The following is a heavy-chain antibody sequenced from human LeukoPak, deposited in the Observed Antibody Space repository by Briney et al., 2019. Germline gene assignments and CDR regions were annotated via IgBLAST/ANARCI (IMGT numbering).Heavy chain of an antibody. CDR3: ASHDYGGNDLSAFDI. J-gene: IGHJ3*02. CDR1: GYTFTSYG. Sequence: ASVKVSCKASGYTFTSYGISWVRQAPGQGLEWMGWISAYNGNTNYAQKLQGRVTMTTDASTSTAYMELRSLRSDDTAVYYCASHDYGGNDLSAFDIWGQGTMVTVSS. V-gene: IGHV1-18*01. CDR2: ISAYNGNT. D-gene: IGHD4-23*01.